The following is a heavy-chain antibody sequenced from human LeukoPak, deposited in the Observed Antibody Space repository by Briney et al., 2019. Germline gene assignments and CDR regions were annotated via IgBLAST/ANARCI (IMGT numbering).Heavy chain of an antibody. Sequence: GGSLRLSCEVSGLGFSSYAMSWVRQAPGKGPEWVSVIRESGGSTAYADSVTGRFTISRDNSKKTLYLQMNSLRAEDTAVYYCAKDLPVRRGYYWGQGTLVTVSS. CDR1: GLGFSSYA. CDR2: IRESGGST. D-gene: IGHD3-10*01. J-gene: IGHJ4*02. CDR3: AKDLPVRRGYY. V-gene: IGHV3-23*01.